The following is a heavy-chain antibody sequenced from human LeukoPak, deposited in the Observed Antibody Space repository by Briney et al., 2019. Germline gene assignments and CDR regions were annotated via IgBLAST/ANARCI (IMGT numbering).Heavy chain of an antibody. Sequence: GASVKVSCKASGGTFSSYAISWVRQAPGQGLEWMGRIIPILGIANYAQKFQGRVTITADKSTSTAYMELSSLRSEDTAVYYCARGISGSYFDYWGQETLVTVSS. CDR3: ARGISGSYFDY. CDR2: IIPILGIA. D-gene: IGHD1-26*01. CDR1: GGTFSSYA. J-gene: IGHJ4*02. V-gene: IGHV1-69*04.